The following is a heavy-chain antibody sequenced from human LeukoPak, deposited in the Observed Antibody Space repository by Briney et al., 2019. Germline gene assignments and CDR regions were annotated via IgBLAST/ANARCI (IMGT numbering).Heavy chain of an antibody. CDR1: GFTFTDSY. CDR3: VRAYCGGDCYSPPFDY. V-gene: IGHV3-11*06. D-gene: IGHD2-21*02. CDR2: ISPSSSDT. J-gene: IGHJ4*02. Sequence: PGGSLRLSCAASGFTFTDSYMTWIRQAPGKGLEWVSYISPSSSDTNYPDSVKGRFTSSRDNSKNTLYLQMSSLRAEDTAVYYCVRAYCGGDCYSPPFDYWGQGTLVTVSS.